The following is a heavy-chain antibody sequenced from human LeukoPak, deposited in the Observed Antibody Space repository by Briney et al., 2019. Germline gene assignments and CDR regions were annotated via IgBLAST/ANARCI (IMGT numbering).Heavy chain of an antibody. D-gene: IGHD3-22*01. CDR2: INPSGGNT. CDR3: ATLTPIYDSSGYSDY. J-gene: IGHJ4*02. Sequence: ASVKVSCKASGYTFTSYYLQWVRQAPGQGLEWMGIINPSGGNTSYAQKFQGRVTMTRDMSTSTVYMELSSLRSEDTAVYYCATLTPIYDSSGYSDYWGQGTLVTVSS. CDR1: GYTFTSYY. V-gene: IGHV1-46*01.